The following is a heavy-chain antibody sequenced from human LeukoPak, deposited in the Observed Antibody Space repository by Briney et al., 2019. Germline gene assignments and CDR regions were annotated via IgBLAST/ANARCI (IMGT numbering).Heavy chain of an antibody. J-gene: IGHJ4*02. D-gene: IGHD3-3*01. CDR2: INPNSGGT. CDR1: GYTFTGYY. V-gene: IGHV1-2*02. Sequence: GASVKVSCKASGYTFTGYYMHWVRQAPGQGLVWMGWINPNSGGTNYAQKFQGRVTMTRDTSISTAYMELSRLRSDDTAVYYCARDLYYDFWSGYPTPGDYWGQGTLVTVSS. CDR3: ARDLYYDFWSGYPTPGDY.